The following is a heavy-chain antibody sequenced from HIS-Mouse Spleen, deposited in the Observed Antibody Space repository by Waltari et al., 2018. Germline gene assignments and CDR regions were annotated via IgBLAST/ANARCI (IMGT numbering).Heavy chain of an antibody. V-gene: IGHV2-70*15. CDR2: IDWDDDK. Sequence: QVTLRESGPPLVNPPQTLTLTCTFPGFSLSTSGTCVSWICHPPGKALEWLARIDWDDDKYYSTSLKTRLTIAKDTSKNQVVLTMTNMDPVDTATYYCARIAEGYTSGWYAFDYWGQGTLVTVSS. J-gene: IGHJ4*02. CDR3: ARIAEGYTSGWYAFDY. CDR1: GFSLSTSGTC. D-gene: IGHD6-19*01.